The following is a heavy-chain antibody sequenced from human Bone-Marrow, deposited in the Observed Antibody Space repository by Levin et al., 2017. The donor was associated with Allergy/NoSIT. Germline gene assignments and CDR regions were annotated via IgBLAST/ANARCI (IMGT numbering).Heavy chain of an antibody. D-gene: IGHD3-22*01. CDR1: GFTFGDYA. CDR3: TRAKGDYYDSSGYYPRVGLPGHFDY. CDR2: IRSKAYGGTT. Sequence: GGSLRLSCTASGFTFGDYAMSWVRQAPGKGLEWVGFIRSKAYGGTTEYAASVKGRFTISRDDSKSIAYLQMNSLKTEDTAVYYCTRAKGDYYDSSGYYPRVGLPGHFDYWGQGTLVTVSS. V-gene: IGHV3-49*04. J-gene: IGHJ4*02.